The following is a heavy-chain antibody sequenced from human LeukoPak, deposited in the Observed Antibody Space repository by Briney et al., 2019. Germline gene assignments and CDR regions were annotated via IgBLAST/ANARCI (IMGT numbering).Heavy chain of an antibody. CDR2: ISYDGSNK. CDR1: GFTFSSYC. J-gene: IGHJ6*02. CDR3: AKDVADYGDYPLYGMDV. V-gene: IGHV3-30*18. D-gene: IGHD4-17*01. Sequence: PGGSLRLSCAASGFTFSSYCMHWVRQAPGKGLEWVAVISYDGSNKYYADSVKGRFTISRDNSKNTLYLQMNSLRAEDTAVYYCAKDVADYGDYPLYGMDVWGQGTTVTVSS.